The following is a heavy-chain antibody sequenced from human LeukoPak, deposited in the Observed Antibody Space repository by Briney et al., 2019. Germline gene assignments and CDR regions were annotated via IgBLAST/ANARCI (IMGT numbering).Heavy chain of an antibody. CDR3: ARDMGRGAVAFDY. V-gene: IGHV7-4-1*02. J-gene: IGHJ4*02. CDR2: INTNTGNP. CDR1: GYTFTNYT. D-gene: IGHD6-19*01. Sequence: ASVKVSCKASGYTFTNYTVNWVRQAPGQGLEWMGWINTNTGNPTYAQGFTGRFVFSLDTSVSTAYLQISSLKAEDTAVYYCARDMGRGAVAFDYWGQGTLVTVSS.